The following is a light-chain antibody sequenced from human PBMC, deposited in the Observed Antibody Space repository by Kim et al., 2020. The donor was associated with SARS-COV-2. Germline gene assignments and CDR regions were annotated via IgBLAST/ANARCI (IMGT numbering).Light chain of an antibody. CDR3: AAWDDSLNAWV. J-gene: IGLJ3*02. V-gene: IGLV1-44*01. CDR2: SNN. CDR1: SSNIGSNT. Sequence: GPRLTISFSGGSSNIGSNTVNWYQPLPGTAPKLLIYSNNQRPSGVPDRFSGSKSGTSASLAISGLQSEDEADYYCAAWDDSLNAWVFGGGTQLTVL.